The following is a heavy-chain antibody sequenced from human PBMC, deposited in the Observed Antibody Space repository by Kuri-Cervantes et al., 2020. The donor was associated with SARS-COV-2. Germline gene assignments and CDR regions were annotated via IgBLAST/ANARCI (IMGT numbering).Heavy chain of an antibody. CDR2: ISGSGGST. CDR1: GFTFSSYS. Sequence: GESLKISCAASGFTFSSYSMNWVRQAPGKGLEWVSAISGSGGSTYYADSVKGRFTISRDNSKNMLYLQMNSLRAEDTAVYYCARDRNYDSSGYYPGYFDYWGQGTLVTVSS. V-gene: IGHV3-23*01. D-gene: IGHD3-22*01. CDR3: ARDRNYDSSGYYPGYFDY. J-gene: IGHJ4*02.